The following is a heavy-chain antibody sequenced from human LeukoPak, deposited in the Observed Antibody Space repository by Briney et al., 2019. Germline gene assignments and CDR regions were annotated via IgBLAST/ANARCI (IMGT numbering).Heavy chain of an antibody. Sequence: PGGSLRLSCAASGVTFSGAWMHWVRQAPGKGLMWVSRINDDGSSTRHADSVKGRFTISRDNAKNTLYLQMNSLRAEDTAVYYCARVSGPGMNEYYHLWGQGTLVTVSS. CDR1: GVTFSGAW. V-gene: IGHV3-74*01. J-gene: IGHJ4*02. D-gene: IGHD2-2*01. CDR2: INDDGSST. CDR3: ARVSGPGMNEYYHL.